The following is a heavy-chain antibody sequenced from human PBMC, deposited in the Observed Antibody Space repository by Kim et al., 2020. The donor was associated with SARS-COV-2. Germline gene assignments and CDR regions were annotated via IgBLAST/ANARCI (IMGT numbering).Heavy chain of an antibody. Sequence: GGSLRLSCAASGFTFSSYAMHWVRQAPGKGLEWVAVISYDGSNKYYADSVKGRFTISRDNSKNTLYLQMNSLRAEDTAVYYCAIIVDTAMVFFDYWGQGTLVTVSS. D-gene: IGHD5-18*01. J-gene: IGHJ4*02. CDR1: GFTFSSYA. V-gene: IGHV3-30*04. CDR2: ISYDGSNK. CDR3: AIIVDTAMVFFDY.